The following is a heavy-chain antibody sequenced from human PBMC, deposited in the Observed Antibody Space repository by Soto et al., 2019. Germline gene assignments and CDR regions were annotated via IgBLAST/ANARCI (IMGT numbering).Heavy chain of an antibody. CDR2: IIPIFPTP. CDR1: GGTFRSST. J-gene: IGHJ6*02. CDR3: ARDRDRLQLGGNYYYIMDV. V-gene: IGHV1-69*12. D-gene: IGHD4-4*01. Sequence: QVQLVQSGAEVTKPGSSVTLSCKASGGTFRSSTISWVRQAPGQGLEWMGGIIPIFPTPDYAQKFQDRVTITAAESASTAYMELSSLTSEDTAVYYCARDRDRLQLGGNYYYIMDVWGQGTTVTVSS.